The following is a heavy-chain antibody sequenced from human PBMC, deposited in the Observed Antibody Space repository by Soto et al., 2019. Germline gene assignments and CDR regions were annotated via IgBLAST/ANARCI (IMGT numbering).Heavy chain of an antibody. Sequence: ASVKVSCKTSGYTFTDHGIDWVRQAPGQGLEWVGWVGSYNGNTNYAYNLKDRVIMTTDASTSTAYMELRGLRSDDTAVYYCAREVEGSYSPADFWGQGTPVTVSS. J-gene: IGHJ4*02. CDR1: GYTFTDHG. D-gene: IGHD3-10*01. CDR2: VGSYNGNT. CDR3: AREVEGSYSPADF. V-gene: IGHV1-18*01.